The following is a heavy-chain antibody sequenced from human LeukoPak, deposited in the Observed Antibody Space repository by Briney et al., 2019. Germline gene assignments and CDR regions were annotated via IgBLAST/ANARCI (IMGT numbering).Heavy chain of an antibody. CDR2: ISYDGTYK. V-gene: IGHV3-30*18. CDR3: AKDWGGYSDSPYFDH. J-gene: IGHJ4*02. CDR1: GFTFSSYG. Sequence: GGSLRLSCAASGFTFSSYGMHWVRQAPGKGLEWVALISYDGTYKHYADSVKGRFTISRDNSKNTLYLQMTGLRPEDTALYYCAKDWGGYSDSPYFDHWGQGTLVTVSS. D-gene: IGHD4-11*01.